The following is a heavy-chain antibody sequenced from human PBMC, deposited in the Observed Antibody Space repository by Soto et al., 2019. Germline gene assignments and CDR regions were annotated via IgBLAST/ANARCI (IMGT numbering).Heavy chain of an antibody. D-gene: IGHD3-10*01. V-gene: IGHV4-34*01. CDR3: ARGGGLLWFGELLGLKVPIDY. CDR1: GGSFSGYY. Sequence: PSETLSLTCAVYGGSFSGYYWSWIRQPPGKGLEWIGEINHSGSTNYNPSLKSRVTISVDTSKNQFSLKLSSVTAADTAVYYCARGGGLLWFGELLGLKVPIDYWGKGSLVAVSS. J-gene: IGHJ4*02. CDR2: INHSGST.